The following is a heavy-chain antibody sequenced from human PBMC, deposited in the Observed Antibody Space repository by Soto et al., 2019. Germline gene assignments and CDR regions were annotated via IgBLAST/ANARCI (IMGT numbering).Heavy chain of an antibody. CDR2: ISYDGSNK. CDR3: AKAVGATIRWYFDL. Sequence: QVPLVESGGGVVQPGRSLRLSCAASGFTFSSYGMHWVRQAPGKGLEWVAVISYDGSNKYYADSVKGRFTISRDNSKNTLYLQMNSLRAEDTAVYYCAKAVGATIRWYFDLWGRGTLVTVSS. V-gene: IGHV3-30*18. CDR1: GFTFSSYG. J-gene: IGHJ2*01. D-gene: IGHD1-26*01.